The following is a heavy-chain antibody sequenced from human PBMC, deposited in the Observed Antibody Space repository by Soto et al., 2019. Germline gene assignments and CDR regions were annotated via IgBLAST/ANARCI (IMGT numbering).Heavy chain of an antibody. CDR3: ARDWDTAMVYYYYGMDV. CDR2: ISSSSYI. CDR1: GFTFSSYS. J-gene: IGHJ6*02. Sequence: PGGSLRLSCAASGFTFSSYSTNWVRQAPGKGLEWVSSISSSSYIYYADSVKGRFTISRDNAKNSLYLQMNSLRAEDTAVYYCARDWDTAMVYYYYGMDVWGQGTTVTVSS. V-gene: IGHV3-21*01. D-gene: IGHD5-18*01.